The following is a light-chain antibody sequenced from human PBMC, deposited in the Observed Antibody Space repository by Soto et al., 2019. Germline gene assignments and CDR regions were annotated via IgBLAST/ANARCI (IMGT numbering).Light chain of an antibody. V-gene: IGLV2-11*01. CDR1: SYDVGDYKY. CDR2: DIS. J-gene: IGLJ1*01. CDR3: CSYAGSYSYV. Sequence: QPVLTQPRSVSGSPGQSVTISCTGTSYDVGDYKYVSWYRQLPGKAPKLIIYDISERPSGVPDRFSGSKSGNTASLTISGLQAEDEADYYCCSYAGSYSYVFGTGTKVTVL.